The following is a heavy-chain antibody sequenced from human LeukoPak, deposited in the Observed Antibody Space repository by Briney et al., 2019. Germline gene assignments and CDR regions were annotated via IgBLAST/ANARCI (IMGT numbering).Heavy chain of an antibody. Sequence: GGSLRLSCAASGFTFSSYWMNWVRQAPGKGLEWVSYISSSSSTIYYADSVKGRFTISRDNAKNSLYLQMNSLRAEDTAVYYCARDRAYYYGSGYDAFDIWGQGTMVTVSS. V-gene: IGHV3-48*04. CDR3: ARDRAYYYGSGYDAFDI. D-gene: IGHD3-10*01. CDR1: GFTFSSYW. J-gene: IGHJ3*02. CDR2: ISSSSSTI.